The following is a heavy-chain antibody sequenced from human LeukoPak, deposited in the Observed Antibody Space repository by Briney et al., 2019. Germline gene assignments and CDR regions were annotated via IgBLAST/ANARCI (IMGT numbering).Heavy chain of an antibody. CDR3: ARGPQLVGYHYIDV. Sequence: SETLSLTCAVYGGSFSGYYWSWIRQPPGKGLEWIGEINHSGSTNYNPSLKSRVTISVDTSKNQFSLQLNSVTPDDTAVYYCARGPQLVGYHYIDVWDTGTTVTVSS. V-gene: IGHV4-34*01. CDR1: GGSFSGYY. CDR2: INHSGST. J-gene: IGHJ6*03. D-gene: IGHD1-1*01.